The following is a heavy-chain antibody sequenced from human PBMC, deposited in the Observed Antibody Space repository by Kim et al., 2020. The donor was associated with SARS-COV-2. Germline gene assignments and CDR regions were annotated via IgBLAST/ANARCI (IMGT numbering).Heavy chain of an antibody. D-gene: IGHD4-17*01. CDR1: GGSISSSNW. Sequence: SETLSLTCAVSGGSISSSNWWSWVRQPPGKGLEWIGEIYHSGSTNCNPSLKSRVTISVDKSKNQFSLKLSSVTAADTAVYYCARRHDYGDYGFSYGDWFDPWGQGTLVTVSS. CDR3: ARRHDYGDYGFSYGDWFDP. J-gene: IGHJ5*02. CDR2: IYHSGST. V-gene: IGHV4-4*02.